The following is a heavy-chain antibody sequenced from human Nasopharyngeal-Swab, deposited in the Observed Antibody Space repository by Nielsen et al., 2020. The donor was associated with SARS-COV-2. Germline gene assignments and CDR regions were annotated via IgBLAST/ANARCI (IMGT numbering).Heavy chain of an antibody. CDR3: ARDLYYGPQSSYYYYGLDV. Sequence: WIRQPPGKGLEWVAVISYDGGHEYYVDSVKGRITISRDKSKNALYLQLNSLRAEDTAVYYCARDLYYGPQSSYYYYGLDVWGQGTTVPSP. CDR2: ISYDGGHE. J-gene: IGHJ6*02. D-gene: IGHD3-10*01. V-gene: IGHV3-30*03.